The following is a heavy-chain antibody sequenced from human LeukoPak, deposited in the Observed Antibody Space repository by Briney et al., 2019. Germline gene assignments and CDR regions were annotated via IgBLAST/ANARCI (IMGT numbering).Heavy chain of an antibody. CDR1: GGTFSSSN. V-gene: IGHV4-34*01. CDR3: VIAYDY. CDR2: IYNSGST. Sequence: SETLSLTCAVYGGTFSSSNRSWIRQPPGKGLEWIGAIYNSGSTIYNPSLKSRVTISVNTSKNQFSLNLISVPAADTAVYYYVIAYDYWGQGTRVTVSS. J-gene: IGHJ4*02.